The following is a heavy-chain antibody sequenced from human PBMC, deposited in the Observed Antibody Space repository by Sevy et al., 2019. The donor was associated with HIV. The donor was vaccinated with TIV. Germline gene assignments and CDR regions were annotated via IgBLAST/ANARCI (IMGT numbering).Heavy chain of an antibody. CDR1: GGSFSGYY. J-gene: IGHJ4*02. Sequence: SETLSLTCAVYGGSFSGYYWSWIRQPPGKGLDWIGEINQSGSTNYNPSLKSRVTISLDTSKNQFSLKLSSVTAADTAVYYCARATSLVTGPNNYYFDYWVQGTLVTVSS. CDR2: INQSGST. V-gene: IGHV4-34*01. CDR3: ARATSLVTGPNNYYFDY. D-gene: IGHD5-18*01.